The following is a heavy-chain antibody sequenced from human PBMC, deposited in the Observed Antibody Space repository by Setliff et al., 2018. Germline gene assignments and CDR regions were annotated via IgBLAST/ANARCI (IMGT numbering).Heavy chain of an antibody. CDR1: GGTFSSYA. CDR3: ARATPPNYYDSSGYYDRDAFDI. J-gene: IGHJ3*02. Sequence: SVKVSCKASGGTFSSYAISWVRQAPGQGLEWMGGIIPIFGTANYAQKFQGRVTITTDESTSTAYMELSSLRSEDTAVYYCARATPPNYYDSSGYYDRDAFDIWGQGTMVTVSS. D-gene: IGHD3-22*01. V-gene: IGHV1-69*05. CDR2: IIPIFGTA.